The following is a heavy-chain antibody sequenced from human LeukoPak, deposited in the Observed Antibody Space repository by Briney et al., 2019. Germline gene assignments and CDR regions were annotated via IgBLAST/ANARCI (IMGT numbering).Heavy chain of an antibody. CDR3: ARVGSGSYIDY. CDR2: IYYSGST. Sequence: SETLSLTCTVSGGSISSYYWSWIRQPPGKGLEWIGYIYYSGSTNYNPSLKSRVTISVDTSKNQFSLKLSSVTAADTAVYYCARVGSGSYIDYWGQGTLVTVSS. CDR1: GGSISSYY. J-gene: IGHJ4*02. V-gene: IGHV4-59*01. D-gene: IGHD1-26*01.